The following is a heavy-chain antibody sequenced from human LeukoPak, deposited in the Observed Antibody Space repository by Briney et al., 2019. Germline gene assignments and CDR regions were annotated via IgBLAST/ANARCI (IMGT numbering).Heavy chain of an antibody. J-gene: IGHJ4*02. V-gene: IGHV4-34*01. Sequence: SETLSLTCAVYGGSFSGYYWSWIRQPPGKGLEWIGEINHSGSTNYNPSLKSRVTISVDTSKNQFSLKLSSVTAADTAVYYCASDLPGGYYDYVWGSYRPWYFDYWGQGTLVTVSS. CDR3: ASDLPGGYYDYVWGSYRPWYFDY. CDR2: INHSGST. D-gene: IGHD3-16*02. CDR1: GGSFSGYY.